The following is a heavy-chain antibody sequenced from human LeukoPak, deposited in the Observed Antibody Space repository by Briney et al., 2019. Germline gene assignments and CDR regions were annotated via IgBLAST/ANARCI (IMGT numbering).Heavy chain of an antibody. J-gene: IGHJ4*02. CDR2: IRGYNGQT. V-gene: IGHV3-23*01. CDR3: AKNITMMVF. Sequence: GGSLRLSCAATGFNFGNNDMNWVRQTPGKGLEWVSGIRGYNGQTYYADSVKGRFTISRDKSVDTVYLQMNGLKTEDTAVYYCAKNITMMVFWGQGTLVTVSS. CDR1: GFNFGNND. D-gene: IGHD3-22*01.